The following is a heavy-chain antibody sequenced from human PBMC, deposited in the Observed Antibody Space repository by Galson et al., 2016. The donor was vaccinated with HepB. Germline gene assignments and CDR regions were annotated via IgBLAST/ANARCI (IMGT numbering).Heavy chain of an antibody. J-gene: IGHJ3*02. V-gene: IGHV4-59*01. CDR1: GGSISSYY. CDR2: IYYSGST. CDR3: ARGSPRRDGYNALRGSDI. D-gene: IGHD5-24*01. Sequence: SETLSLTCTVAGGSISSYYWSWIRQPPGKGLEWIGYIYYSGSTNYNPSLKSRVTISLDTSKNQFSLKMNSVTAADTAVYYCARGSPRRDGYNALRGSDIWGQGTMVTVSS.